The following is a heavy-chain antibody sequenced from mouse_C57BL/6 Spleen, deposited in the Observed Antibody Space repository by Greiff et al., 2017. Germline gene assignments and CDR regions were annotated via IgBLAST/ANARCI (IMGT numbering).Heavy chain of an antibody. D-gene: IGHD2-5*01. CDR3: ARGSKSPYYYAMDY. J-gene: IGHJ4*01. V-gene: IGHV1-81*01. CDR1: GYTFTSYG. CDR2: IYPRSGNT. Sequence: VQGVESGAELARPGASVKLSCKASGYTFTSYGISWVKQRTGQGLEWIGEIYPRSGNTYYNEKFKGKATLTADKSSSTAYMELRSLTSEDSAVYFCARGSKSPYYYAMDYWGQGTSVTVSS.